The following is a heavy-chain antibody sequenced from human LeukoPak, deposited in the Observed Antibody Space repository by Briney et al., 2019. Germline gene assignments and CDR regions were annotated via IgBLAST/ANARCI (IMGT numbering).Heavy chain of an antibody. CDR2: IYNTGST. V-gene: IGHV4-59*01. CDR1: GGSISSYY. D-gene: IGHD6-19*01. CDR3: ASSRYSSGWYDGFDI. Sequence: SETLSLTCTVSGGSISSYYWSWIRQPPGKGLEWIAYIYNTGSTNYNPSLKSRVTISVDTSKKQFSLNLSSVTAADTAVYYCASSRYSSGWYDGFDIWGQGTLVTVSS. J-gene: IGHJ3*02.